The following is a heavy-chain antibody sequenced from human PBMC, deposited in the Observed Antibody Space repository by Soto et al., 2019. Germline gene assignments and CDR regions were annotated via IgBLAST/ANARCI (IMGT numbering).Heavy chain of an antibody. Sequence: QVQLVQSGAEVKKPGSSVKVSCKASGGTFSSYTISWVRQAPGQGLEWMGRIIPILGIANYAQKFQGRVTITADKSTSTAYMELSSLRSEDTAVYYCATAVGVTILSTHYYYYMDVWGKGTTVTVSS. D-gene: IGHD3-3*01. V-gene: IGHV1-69*02. CDR2: IIPILGIA. CDR1: GGTFSSYT. CDR3: ATAVGVTILSTHYYYYMDV. J-gene: IGHJ6*03.